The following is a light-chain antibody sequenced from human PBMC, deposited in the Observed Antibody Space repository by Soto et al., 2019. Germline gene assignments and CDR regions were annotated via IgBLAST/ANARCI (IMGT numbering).Light chain of an antibody. Sequence: IQVTQSPSALSASVGDIVTITCLASQSISSYLNWYQQKPGKAPKLLIYAASSLQSGVPSRFSGSGSGTEFTLTISSLQPEDFATYYCLQYWDYSWTFGQGTKVDIK. CDR3: LQYWDYSWT. CDR2: AAS. V-gene: IGKV1-39*01. J-gene: IGKJ1*01. CDR1: QSISSY.